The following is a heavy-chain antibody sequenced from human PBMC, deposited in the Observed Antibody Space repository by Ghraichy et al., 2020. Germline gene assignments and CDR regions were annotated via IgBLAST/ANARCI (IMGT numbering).Heavy chain of an antibody. Sequence: GGSLRLSCAASGFSFSTYSMNWVRQVPGKGLEWLSYISGSSGSIYYADSVRGRFTVSRDNAKNSLFLQMNSLRDEDTAVYYCARDRDDIWGNYRYSFNYWGQGALFTVSS. CDR2: ISGSSGSI. CDR3: ARDRDDIWGNYRYSFNY. V-gene: IGHV3-48*02. CDR1: GFSFSTYS. D-gene: IGHD3-16*02. J-gene: IGHJ4*02.